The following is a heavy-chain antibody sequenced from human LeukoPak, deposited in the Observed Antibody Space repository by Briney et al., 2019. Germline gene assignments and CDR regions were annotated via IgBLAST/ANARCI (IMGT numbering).Heavy chain of an antibody. J-gene: IGHJ4*02. CDR1: GYTFTSYY. CDR3: ARDQVGIQLSAGFDY. V-gene: IGHV1-46*01. CDR2: INPSGGST. Sequence: ASVKVSCKASGYTFTSYYMHWVRQAPGQGLEWMGIINPSGGSTSYAQKFQGRVTMTRGTSTSTVYMELSSLRSEDTAVYYCARDQVGIQLSAGFDYWGQGTLVTVSS. D-gene: IGHD5-18*01.